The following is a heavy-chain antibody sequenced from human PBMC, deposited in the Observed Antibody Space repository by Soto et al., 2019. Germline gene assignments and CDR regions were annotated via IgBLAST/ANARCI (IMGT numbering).Heavy chain of an antibody. CDR2: INPNSGAT. Sequence: QVQVVQSGAEVKKPGASVKVSCKTSGYVFNSHYIHWVRQAPGQGLEWMGIINPNSGATRNKEKFQGRVSLTRDTSTNTVYMELRSLRFEDTAVYYCARGGGPGTTWPRGYYGMDVWGQGTTVTIS. CDR1: GYVFNSHY. J-gene: IGHJ6*02. CDR3: ARGGGPGTTWPRGYYGMDV. V-gene: IGHV1-46*02. D-gene: IGHD1-7*01.